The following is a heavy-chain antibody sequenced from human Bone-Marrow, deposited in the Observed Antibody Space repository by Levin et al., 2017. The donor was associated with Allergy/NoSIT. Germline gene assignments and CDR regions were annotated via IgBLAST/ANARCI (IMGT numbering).Heavy chain of an antibody. Sequence: PSETLSLICTVSGVSVSSDRYYWSWIRQPPGRGLEWIGHIYYNGIIRDNPSLRSRVTISLDTSKNQFSLSLRSLNAADTAVYYCARARYGGNSVDYWGQGTLVTVSS. V-gene: IGHV4-61*01. CDR1: GVSVSSDRYY. CDR2: IYYNGII. J-gene: IGHJ4*02. D-gene: IGHD4-23*01. CDR3: ARARYGGNSVDY.